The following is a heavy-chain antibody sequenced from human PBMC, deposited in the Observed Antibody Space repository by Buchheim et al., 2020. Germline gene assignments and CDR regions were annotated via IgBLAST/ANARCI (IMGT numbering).Heavy chain of an antibody. Sequence: QVQLVESGGGVVQPGRSLRLSCAASGFTFSSYAMHWVRQAPGKGLECVAVISYDGSNKYYADSVKGRFTFSRDNSKNTLYLQMNSLRAEDTAVYYCAREGGDIVVVVAATPGTYFDYWGQGTL. CDR2: ISYDGSNK. J-gene: IGHJ4*02. V-gene: IGHV3-30*14. CDR1: GFTFSSYA. CDR3: AREGGDIVVVVAATPGTYFDY. D-gene: IGHD2-15*01.